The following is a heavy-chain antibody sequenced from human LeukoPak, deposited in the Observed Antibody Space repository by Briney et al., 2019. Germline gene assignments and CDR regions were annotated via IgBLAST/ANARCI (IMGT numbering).Heavy chain of an antibody. J-gene: IGHJ4*02. CDR3: AKVVTVTGTVY. D-gene: IGHD6-19*01. V-gene: IGHV3-30*02. CDR2: IRYDGSKK. CDR1: GFTFSSYG. Sequence: GGSLRLSCAASGFTFSSYGMHWVRQAPGKGLEWVAFIRYDGSKKYYADSVKGRFTISRDNSKNTLYLQMNSPRAEDTAVYYCAKVVTVTGTVYWGQGTLVTVSS.